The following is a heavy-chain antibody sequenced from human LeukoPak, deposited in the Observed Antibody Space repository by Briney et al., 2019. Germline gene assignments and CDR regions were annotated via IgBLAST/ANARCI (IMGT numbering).Heavy chain of an antibody. CDR1: GYTFTSYY. CDR3: AKDLRWDHPGFDP. V-gene: IGHV1-46*01. CDR2: INPGGGST. J-gene: IGHJ5*02. Sequence: ASVKVSCKASGYTFTSYYMHWVRQAPGQELEWMGIINPGGGSTSYAQKFQDRVTMTRDTSTSTVYMDLSSPRSEDTAVYYCAKDLRWDHPGFDPWGQGTLVIVSS. D-gene: IGHD4-23*01.